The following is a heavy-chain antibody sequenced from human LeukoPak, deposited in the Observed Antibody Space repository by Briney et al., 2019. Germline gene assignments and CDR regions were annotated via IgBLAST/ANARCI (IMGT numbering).Heavy chain of an antibody. CDR3: AKAHSSSWYYFDY. CDR2: ISSDGSNK. D-gene: IGHD6-13*01. CDR1: GFTFSSYG. Sequence: GGSLRLSCAASGFTFSSYGMHWVRQAPGKGLEWMAVISSDGSNKYYADSVKGRFTISRDNSKNTLYLQMNSLRGEGTAVYYCAKAHSSSWYYFDYWGQGTLVTVSS. J-gene: IGHJ4*02. V-gene: IGHV3-30*18.